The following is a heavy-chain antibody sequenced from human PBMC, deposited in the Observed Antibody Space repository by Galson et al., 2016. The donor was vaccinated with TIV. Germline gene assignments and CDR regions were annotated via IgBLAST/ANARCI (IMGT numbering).Heavy chain of an antibody. CDR2: ISHSGST. J-gene: IGHJ3*02. CDR3: ARHSTSGFPAIEVAARRRPFDI. D-gene: IGHD6-19*01. Sequence: LSLTCAVYGGSLRGHYWSWIRQPPRKGPEWIGEISHSGSTNQNPSLKSRVTISVDTSKNQFSLNLKSVTAADTAVYYCARHSTSGFPAIEVAARRRPFDIWGQGTMVTVSS. CDR1: GGSLRGHY. V-gene: IGHV4-34*01.